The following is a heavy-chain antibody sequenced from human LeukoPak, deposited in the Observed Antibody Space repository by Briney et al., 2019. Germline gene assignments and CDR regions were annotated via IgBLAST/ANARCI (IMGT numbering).Heavy chain of an antibody. V-gene: IGHV4-34*01. J-gene: IGHJ5*01. CDR2: INHSGST. CDR3: ARGELLATVVTPGGLNWFDS. CDR1: GGSFSDSF. D-gene: IGHD4-23*01. Sequence: SETLSLTCAVYGGSFSDSFWSWIRQPPGKGPEWIGEINHSGSTNYNPSLKSRVTISVDTSKNQFSLKLNSVTAADTAVYYCARGELLATVVTPGGLNWFDSWGQGTLVTVSS.